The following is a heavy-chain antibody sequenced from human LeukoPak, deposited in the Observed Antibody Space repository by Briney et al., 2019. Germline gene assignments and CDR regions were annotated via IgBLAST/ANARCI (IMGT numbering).Heavy chain of an antibody. CDR3: ARKYSSSWYGGNYFDY. CDR1: GGSISSYY. J-gene: IGHJ4*02. CDR2: IYYSGST. V-gene: IGHV4-59*01. Sequence: SEALSLTCTVSGGSISSYYWSWIRQPPGKGLEWIGYIYYSGSTNYNPSLKSRVTISVDTSKNQFSLKLSSVTAADTAVYYCARKYSSSWYGGNYFDYWGQGTLVTVSS. D-gene: IGHD6-13*01.